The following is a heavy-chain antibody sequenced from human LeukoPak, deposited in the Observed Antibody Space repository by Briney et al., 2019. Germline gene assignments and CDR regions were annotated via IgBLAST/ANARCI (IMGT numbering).Heavy chain of an antibody. J-gene: IGHJ4*02. CDR3: ARDPRGSEYSHFDS. CDR1: GFSFSSSY. CDR2: IKQDGNEK. V-gene: IGHV3-7*01. D-gene: IGHD3-10*01. Sequence: PGGSLRLSCVASGFSFSSSYMSWVRQAPGKGLEWVANIKQDGNEKHYVDSVKGRFTISRDNAKGSLYLQMNRLRADDTAVYYCARDPRGSEYSHFDSWGQGTLVTVSS.